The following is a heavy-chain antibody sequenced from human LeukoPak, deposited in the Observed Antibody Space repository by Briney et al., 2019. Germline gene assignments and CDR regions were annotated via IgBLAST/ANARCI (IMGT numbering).Heavy chain of an antibody. D-gene: IGHD4-17*01. J-gene: IGHJ2*01. CDR2: IIPIVGTA. CDR3: ARAREPDGPMTTVTTGYFDL. V-gene: IGHV1-69*13. CDR1: GGTFSSYA. Sequence: SVKVSCKASGGTFSSYAISWVRQAPGQGREWMGGIIPIVGTANYAQKFQGRVTITADESTSTAYMELSSLRSEDTAVYYCARAREPDGPMTTVTTGYFDLWGRGTLVTVSS.